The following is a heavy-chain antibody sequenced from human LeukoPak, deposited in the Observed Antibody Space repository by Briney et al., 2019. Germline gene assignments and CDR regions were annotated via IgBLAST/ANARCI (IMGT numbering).Heavy chain of an antibody. D-gene: IGHD3-22*01. V-gene: IGHV3-9*01. Sequence: PGGSLRLSCAASGFTFDDYAMHWVRQAPGKRLEWVSGISWNSGSIGYADSVKGRFTISRDNAKNSLYLQMNSLRAEDTALYYCAKDIGYYDSSGPNAFDIWGQGTMVTVSS. J-gene: IGHJ3*02. CDR1: GFTFDDYA. CDR3: AKDIGYYDSSGPNAFDI. CDR2: ISWNSGSI.